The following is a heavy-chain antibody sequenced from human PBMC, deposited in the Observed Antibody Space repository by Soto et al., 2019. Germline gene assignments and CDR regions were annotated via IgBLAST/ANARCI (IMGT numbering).Heavy chain of an antibody. CDR3: ARVDNSGSYFDS. D-gene: IGHD3-22*01. Sequence: QVQLQESGPGLVKPSETLSLTCTVSGGSISSYYWSWIRQPPGKGLEWIAYIYYTGSTNYNPSLKSRVTLSADTSKNQFSLKLSSVTAADTAMYYCARVDNSGSYFDSWGQGTLVTVSS. J-gene: IGHJ4*02. CDR2: IYYTGST. CDR1: GGSISSYY. V-gene: IGHV4-59*01.